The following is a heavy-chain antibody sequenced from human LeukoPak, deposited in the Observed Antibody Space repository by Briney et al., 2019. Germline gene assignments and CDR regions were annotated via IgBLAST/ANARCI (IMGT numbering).Heavy chain of an antibody. D-gene: IGHD6-19*01. CDR1: GFTFSDYP. Sequence: GGSLRLSCSASGFTFSDYPMNWVRQAPGKGLEWVSSISSSSSYIYYADSVKGRFTISRDNAKNSLYLQMNSLRAEDTAVYYCARDQQQWLPFDYWGQGTLVTVSS. CDR3: ARDQQQWLPFDY. V-gene: IGHV3-21*01. J-gene: IGHJ4*02. CDR2: ISSSSSYI.